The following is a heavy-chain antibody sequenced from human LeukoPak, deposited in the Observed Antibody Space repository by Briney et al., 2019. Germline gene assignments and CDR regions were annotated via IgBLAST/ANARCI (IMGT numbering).Heavy chain of an antibody. CDR3: ARDQEGFDY. CDR1: GYTFTSNY. J-gene: IGHJ4*02. Sequence: ASVKVSCKASGYTFTSNYIHWVRQAPGQGLEWMGMIYPRDGSTSYAQKFQGRVTVTRDASTSTVHMELSGLRSEDTAVYYCARDQEGFDYWGQGTVVIVSS. CDR2: IYPRDGST. V-gene: IGHV1-46*01.